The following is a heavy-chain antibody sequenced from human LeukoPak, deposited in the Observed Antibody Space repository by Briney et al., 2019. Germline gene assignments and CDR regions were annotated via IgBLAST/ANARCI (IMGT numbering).Heavy chain of an antibody. Sequence: GSSVKVSCKASGGSFSSYAISWVRQAPGQGLEWMGGIITIFGTANYAQKFQGRVTITTDVSTSTAYMELSSLRSEDTAVYYCARRDRSGSYYWFDLWGQGTLVTVSS. V-gene: IGHV1-69*05. J-gene: IGHJ5*02. CDR2: IITIFGTA. CDR3: ARRDRSGSYYWFDL. D-gene: IGHD1-26*01. CDR1: GGSFSSYA.